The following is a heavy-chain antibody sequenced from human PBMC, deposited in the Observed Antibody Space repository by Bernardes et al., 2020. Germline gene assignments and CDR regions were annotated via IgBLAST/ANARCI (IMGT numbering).Heavy chain of an antibody. CDR3: ARDWSGYFNWLDP. D-gene: IGHD3-3*01. J-gene: IGHJ5*02. CDR2: MYHSGTT. CDR1: GYSVSSGYF. Sequence: SETLSLTCAVSGYSVSSGYFWGWVRQPPGKGLEWIASMYHSGTTYYNPSLKSRVTISVDTSKNQFSLKLSSVTAADTAVYYCARDWSGYFNWLDPWGQGTLVTVSS. V-gene: IGHV4-38-2*02.